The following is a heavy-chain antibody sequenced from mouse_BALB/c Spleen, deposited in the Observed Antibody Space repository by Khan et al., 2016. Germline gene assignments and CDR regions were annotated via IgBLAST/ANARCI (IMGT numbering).Heavy chain of an antibody. CDR1: GYTFTNYG. V-gene: IGHV9-3*02. CDR3: AERYYFDY. CDR2: INTNTGEP. Sequence: QIQLVQSGPELKKPGETVKISCKASGYTFTNYGMNWVKQAPGKGLKWMGWINTNTGEPTYAEEFKGRFAFSLEPSARPAYLQIPHLQNEDTATYFCAERYYFDYWGQGTTRTVSS. J-gene: IGHJ2*01.